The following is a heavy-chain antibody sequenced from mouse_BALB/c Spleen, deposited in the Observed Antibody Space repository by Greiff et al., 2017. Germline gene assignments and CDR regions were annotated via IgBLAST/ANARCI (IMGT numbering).Heavy chain of an antibody. D-gene: IGHD1-1*01. Sequence: VQLVESGAELMKPGASVKISCKATGYTFSSYWIEWVKQRPGHGLEWIGEILPGSGSTNYNEKFKSKATLTVDKPSSTAYMQLSSLTSEDSAVYYCTRSGRYGSSLYAMDYWGQGTSVTVSS. J-gene: IGHJ4*01. CDR3: TRSGRYGSSLYAMDY. V-gene: IGHV1-9*01. CDR2: ILPGSGST. CDR1: GYTFSSYW.